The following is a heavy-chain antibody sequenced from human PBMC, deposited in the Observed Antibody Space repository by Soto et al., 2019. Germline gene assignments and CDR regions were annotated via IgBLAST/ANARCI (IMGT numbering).Heavy chain of an antibody. CDR3: TRDDIVAARNWYFDL. CDR1: GGSISGHY. V-gene: IGHV4-59*11. D-gene: IGHD2-15*01. J-gene: IGHJ2*01. Sequence: QVQLQESGPGLLKPSETLSLTCTVSGGSISGHYWSWIRQPPGKGLEWIGYMYYSGSTNSNPSLKSRVTISVDTSKNQFSLKLNSVTAADTAVYYCTRDDIVAARNWYFDLWGRGTLVTVSS. CDR2: MYYSGST.